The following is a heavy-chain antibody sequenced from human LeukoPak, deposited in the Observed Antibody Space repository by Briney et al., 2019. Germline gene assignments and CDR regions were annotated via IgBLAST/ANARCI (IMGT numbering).Heavy chain of an antibody. CDR3: ARTQWRTYSYYYMDV. CDR1: GFTVSFNY. D-gene: IGHD6-19*01. CDR2: IYSGGST. Sequence: GGSLRLSCAASGFTVSFNYMSWVRQAPGKGLEWISVIYSGGSTYYADSVKGRFTISRDDSKNTLYLQMNSLRAEDTAIYYCARTQWRTYSYYYMDVWGKGTTVTVSS. J-gene: IGHJ6*03. V-gene: IGHV3-53*01.